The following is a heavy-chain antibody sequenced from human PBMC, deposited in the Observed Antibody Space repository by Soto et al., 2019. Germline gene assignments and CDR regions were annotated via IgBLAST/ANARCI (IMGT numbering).Heavy chain of an antibody. Sequence: PPGKGLEWIGSIYYSGSTYYNPSLKSRVTISVDTSKNQFSLKLSSVTAADTAVYYRARLTMYYDILTGYYTGRGAFDIWGQGTMVTV. CDR2: IYYSGST. V-gene: IGHV4-39*01. J-gene: IGHJ3*02. CDR3: ARLTMYYDILTGYYTGRGAFDI. D-gene: IGHD3-9*01.